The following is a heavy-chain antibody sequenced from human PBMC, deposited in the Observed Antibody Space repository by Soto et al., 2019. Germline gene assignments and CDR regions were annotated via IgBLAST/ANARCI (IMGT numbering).Heavy chain of an antibody. V-gene: IGHV3-30*18. Sequence: QVQLVESGGGLVQPGGSLSLPCAASGFTLGFYGMHWARQPQAKGLGWVAVISYVGSNKYYADSVKGRFTISRDNSKNTLYLQMNSLRAEDTAVYYCAKDLGHGGRGAFDIWGQGTMVTVSS. CDR3: AKDLGHGGRGAFDI. D-gene: IGHD7-27*01. J-gene: IGHJ3*02. CDR2: ISYVGSNK. CDR1: GFTLGFYG.